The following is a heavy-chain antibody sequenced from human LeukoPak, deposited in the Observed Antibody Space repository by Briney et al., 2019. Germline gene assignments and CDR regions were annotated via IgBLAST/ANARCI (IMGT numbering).Heavy chain of an antibody. CDR3: ARGDDSSGYYFYPYFDY. D-gene: IGHD3-22*01. V-gene: IGHV4-59*01. Sequence: PSETLSLTCTVSGGSMNNFYWSWIRQPPGKGLEFIGYVYYSGTTKYNPSLKGRVTISADTSTSKNQFSLKLTSVTAADTAVYYCARGDDSSGYYFYPYFDYWGQGMLVTVSS. CDR2: VYYSGTT. J-gene: IGHJ4*02. CDR1: GGSMNNFY.